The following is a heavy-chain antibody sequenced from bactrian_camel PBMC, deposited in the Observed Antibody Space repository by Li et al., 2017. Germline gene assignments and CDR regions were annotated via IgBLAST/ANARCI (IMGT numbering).Heavy chain of an antibody. V-gene: IGHV3S5*01. D-gene: IGHD6*01. Sequence: HVQLVESGGGLVQPGGPLRLSCAATGFAFDTYHMNWVRQTPEKGLEWVAIIYTDGSDSDYLDYVEGRFVITRDNAKNMVFLRMNSLKPEDTALYYCVGGQMSGIWGQGTQVTVS. J-gene: IGHJ4*01. CDR1: GFAFDTYH. CDR2: IYTDGSDS. CDR3: VGGQMSGI.